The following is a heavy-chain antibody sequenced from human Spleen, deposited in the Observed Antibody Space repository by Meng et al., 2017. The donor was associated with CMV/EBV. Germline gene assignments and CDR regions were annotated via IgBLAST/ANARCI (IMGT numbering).Heavy chain of an antibody. J-gene: IGHJ6*02. CDR3: ARVGITIFGVVIIDYYGMDV. D-gene: IGHD3-3*01. CDR2: TYYRSKWYN. Sequence: SQTLSLTCAISGDSVSSNSAAWNWIRQSPSRGLEWLGRTYYRSKWYNDYAVSVKSRITINPDTSKNQFSLQLNSVTPEDTAVYYCARVGITIFGVVIIDYYGMDVWGQGTTVTSP. CDR1: GDSVSSNSAA. V-gene: IGHV6-1*01.